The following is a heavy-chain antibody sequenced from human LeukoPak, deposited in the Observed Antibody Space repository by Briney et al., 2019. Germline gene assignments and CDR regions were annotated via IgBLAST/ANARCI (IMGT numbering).Heavy chain of an antibody. CDR1: GFTFSGYS. Sequence: PGGSLRLSCAASGFTFSGYSMNWVRQAPGEVLEGVSYISSTSTTIYYADSVEGRFTISRDNAKNSLYLQMDSLRAEDTAVYYCARDTYTRPAFDIWGRGTMVTVSS. V-gene: IGHV3-48*01. CDR3: ARDTYTRPAFDI. J-gene: IGHJ3*02. D-gene: IGHD4-11*01. CDR2: ISSTSTTI.